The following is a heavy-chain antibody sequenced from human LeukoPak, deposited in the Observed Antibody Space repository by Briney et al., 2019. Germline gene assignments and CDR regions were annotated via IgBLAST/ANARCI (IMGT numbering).Heavy chain of an antibody. V-gene: IGHV4-61*02. Sequence: SQTLSLTCTVSGGSISSGSYYWSWIRQPAGKGLEWIGRICTSGSTNYNPSLKSRVTISVDTSKNQFSLKLSSVTAADTAVYYCARHVDTTFNWFDPWGQGTLVTVSS. D-gene: IGHD5-18*01. J-gene: IGHJ5*02. CDR2: ICTSGST. CDR1: GGSISSGSYY. CDR3: ARHVDTTFNWFDP.